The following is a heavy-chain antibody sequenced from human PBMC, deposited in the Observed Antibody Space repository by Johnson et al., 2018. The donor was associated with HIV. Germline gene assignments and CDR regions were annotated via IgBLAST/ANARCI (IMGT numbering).Heavy chain of an antibody. Sequence: VQLMESGGGLVQPGGSLRLSCAASGFTVSSNYMSWVRQAPGKGLEWVSVIYSGGSTYYADSVTGRFTISRDNSKNTLYLQMNSLRAEDTAVYYCARVIYNFWSGPHAFDIWGQGTMVTVSS. CDR1: GFTVSSNY. CDR3: ARVIYNFWSGPHAFDI. CDR2: IYSGGST. D-gene: IGHD3-3*01. J-gene: IGHJ3*02. V-gene: IGHV3-66*01.